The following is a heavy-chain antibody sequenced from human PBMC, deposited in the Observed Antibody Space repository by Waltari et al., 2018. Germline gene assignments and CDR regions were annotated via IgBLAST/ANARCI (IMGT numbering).Heavy chain of an antibody. CDR3: ARVEGAAGLDI. J-gene: IGHJ3*02. Sequence: QVQLVQSGAEVKKPGASVKVSCKASGYTFTSYAMHWVRQAPGQRLEGMGWINAGNGNKKYSQKFQGRVTITRDTSASTAYMELSSLRSEDTAVYYCARVEGAAGLDIWGQGTMVTVSS. V-gene: IGHV1-3*01. CDR1: GYTFTSYA. CDR2: INAGNGNK. D-gene: IGHD3-16*01.